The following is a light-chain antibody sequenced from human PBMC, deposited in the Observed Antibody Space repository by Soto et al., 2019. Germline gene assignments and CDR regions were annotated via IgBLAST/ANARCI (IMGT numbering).Light chain of an antibody. Sequence: EVVMRQSAATLSVSPGEGATLSCRTSQSVSSSQLAWYQQKPGQAPRLLMYGASSRATGIPDRLSGSGSGTDFTLTISRLEPEDFAVYYCQQYGSSMWTFGQGSKVDIK. CDR3: QQYGSSMWT. CDR2: GAS. CDR1: QSVSSSQ. V-gene: IGKV3-20*01. J-gene: IGKJ1*01.